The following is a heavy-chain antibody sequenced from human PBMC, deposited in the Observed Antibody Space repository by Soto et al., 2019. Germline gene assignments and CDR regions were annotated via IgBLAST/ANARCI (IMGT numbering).Heavy chain of an antibody. CDR3: ARDIKEAAGVGDV. D-gene: IGHD6-13*01. V-gene: IGHV1-2*04. CDR2: INPNSGGT. CDR1: GYTFTGYY. J-gene: IGHJ6*02. Sequence: XSVKVSCNASGYTFTGYYMHWVRQAPGQGLEWMGWINPNSGGTNYAQKFQGWVTMTRDTSISTAYMELSRLRSDDTAVYYCARDIKEAAGVGDVWGQGTTVTSP.